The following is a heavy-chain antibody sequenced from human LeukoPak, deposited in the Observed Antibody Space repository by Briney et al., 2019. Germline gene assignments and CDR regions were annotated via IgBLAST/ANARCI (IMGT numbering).Heavy chain of an antibody. CDR3: AIWGADQNY. V-gene: IGHV3-7*02. CDR2: IKPDGSEK. Sequence: GSLRLSCAASGLTFSGYWMNWVRQAPGKGLEWVANIKPDGSEKYYVDSVKGRFTISRDNAKNSLYLQMTSLRAEDTAVYYCAIWGADQNYWGQGTLVTVSS. D-gene: IGHD3-16*01. CDR1: GLTFSGYW. J-gene: IGHJ4*02.